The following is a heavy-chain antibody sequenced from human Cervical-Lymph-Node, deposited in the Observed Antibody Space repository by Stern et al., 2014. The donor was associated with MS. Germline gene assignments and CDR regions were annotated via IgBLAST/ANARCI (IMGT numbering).Heavy chain of an antibody. CDR1: GGSISSGGYS. CDR3: ARSSTVTPNAFDI. D-gene: IGHD4-17*01. CDR2: IYHSGST. Sequence: QVQLVESGSGLVKPSQTLSLTCAVSGGSISSGGYSWSWIRQPPGKGLEWIGYIYHSGSTYYNPSLKSRVTISVDRSKNQSSLKLSSVTAADTAVYYCARSSTVTPNAFDIWGQGTMVTVSS. V-gene: IGHV4-30-2*01. J-gene: IGHJ3*02.